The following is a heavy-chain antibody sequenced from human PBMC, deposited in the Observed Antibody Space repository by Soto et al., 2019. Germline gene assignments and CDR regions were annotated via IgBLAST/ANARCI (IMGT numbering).Heavy chain of an antibody. CDR3: ARDRSAAGPSNWFDP. CDR1: GASISSYH. CDR2: IAPSGST. J-gene: IGHJ5*02. D-gene: IGHD6-13*01. Sequence: QVQLQESGPRLVKPSETLSLFCTVSGASISSYHWSWIRQSAGKGLEWIGRIAPSGSTNYNPSLRGRVTMSLETSETQFSLRMRSATAADTAVYYCARDRSAAGPSNWFDPWGQGTLVTVSS. V-gene: IGHV4-4*07.